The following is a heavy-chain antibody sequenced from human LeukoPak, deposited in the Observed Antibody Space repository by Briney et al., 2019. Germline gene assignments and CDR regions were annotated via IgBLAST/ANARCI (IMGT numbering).Heavy chain of an antibody. CDR2: IKTDGSRT. D-gene: IGHD4-17*01. Sequence: GGSLRLSCAASGVTFSSHWMHWVSQAPGKGQAWVSRIKTDGSRTTYADSVKGRFTISRDNAKNTLYLQMNSLRAEDTAVYYCARGAYGDYRNYYYYGMDVWGQGATVTVSS. V-gene: IGHV3-74*01. J-gene: IGHJ6*02. CDR1: GVTFSSHW. CDR3: ARGAYGDYRNYYYYGMDV.